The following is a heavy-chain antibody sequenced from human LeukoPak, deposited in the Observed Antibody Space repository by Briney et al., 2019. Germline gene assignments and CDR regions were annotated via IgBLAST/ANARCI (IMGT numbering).Heavy chain of an antibody. CDR2: VYNSGST. J-gene: IGHJ6*03. D-gene: IGHD2-2*01. V-gene: IGHV4-59*01. CDR1: GGSISSYY. Sequence: SETLSLTCTVSGGSISSYYWSWIRQPPGKGLEWIGYVYNSGSTNYNPSLKSRVTISLDTSKNQFSLRLSSVTAADTAVYYCARVTSESNYATTNYYFYMDVWGKGTTVTVSS. CDR3: ARVTSESNYATTNYYFYMDV.